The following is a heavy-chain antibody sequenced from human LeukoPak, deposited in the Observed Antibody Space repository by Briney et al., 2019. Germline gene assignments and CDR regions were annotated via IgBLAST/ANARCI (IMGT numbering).Heavy chain of an antibody. J-gene: IGHJ3*02. D-gene: IGHD5-18*01. Sequence: SETLSLTCTVSGDSINTDHYWSWIRQTPGKGLEWIGYIYSRGTTHYNPSLTGRVTISLDTSKNQFSLNLRSVTAADTALYYCARDSFTAGGPTPSDVFDIWGQGTTVTVSS. CDR3: ARDSFTAGGPTPSDVFDI. V-gene: IGHV4-59*11. CDR1: GDSINTDHY. CDR2: IYSRGTT.